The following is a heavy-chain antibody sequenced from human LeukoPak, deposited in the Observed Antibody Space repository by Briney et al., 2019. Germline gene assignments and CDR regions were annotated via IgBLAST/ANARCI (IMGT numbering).Heavy chain of an antibody. V-gene: IGHV3-74*01. D-gene: IGHD4/OR15-4a*01. CDR2: IKGDGSGI. Sequence: GGSLILSCAVSGFSLSNYWIHWVRQAPGKGLVWVSHIKGDGSGIKYADSVRGRFTISTDSASNTVYLQMNSLRVEDTAVYYCARDDSGPQAFDIWGQGTMVTVSS. J-gene: IGHJ3*02. CDR1: GFSLSNYW. CDR3: ARDDSGPQAFDI.